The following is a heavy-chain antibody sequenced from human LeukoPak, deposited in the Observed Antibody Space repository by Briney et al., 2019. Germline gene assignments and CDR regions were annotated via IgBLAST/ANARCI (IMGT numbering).Heavy chain of an antibody. V-gene: IGHV1-8*01. CDR1: GYTFTSYD. CDR2: MNPNSGNT. Sequence: ASVKVSCKASGYTFTSYDINWMRQATGQGLEWMGWMNPNSGNTGYAQKFQGRVTMTRNTSISTAYMELSSLRSEDTAVYYCARGGCTNGVCSPRYNWFDPWGQGTLVTVSS. CDR3: ARGGCTNGVCSPRYNWFDP. D-gene: IGHD2-8*01. J-gene: IGHJ5*02.